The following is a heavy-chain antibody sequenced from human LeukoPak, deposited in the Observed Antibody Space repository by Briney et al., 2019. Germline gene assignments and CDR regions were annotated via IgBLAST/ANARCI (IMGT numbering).Heavy chain of an antibody. Sequence: GGSLRLSCAASGFTFSSYEMNWVRKAPGKGQEWVSYIRSGCSPIYYADPVKGRFTISRDNAKHALYLHMNSLRDEDTAVYYCARDDRYSYGYSQSGHFDYWGQGILVTVSS. J-gene: IGHJ4*02. CDR3: ARDDRYSYGYSQSGHFDY. CDR2: IRSGCSPI. CDR1: GFTFSSYE. D-gene: IGHD5-18*01. V-gene: IGHV3-48*02.